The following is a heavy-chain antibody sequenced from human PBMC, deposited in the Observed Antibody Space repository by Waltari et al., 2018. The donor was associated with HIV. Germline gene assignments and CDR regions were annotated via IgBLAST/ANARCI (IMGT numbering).Heavy chain of an antibody. CDR1: GFTFSHFW. D-gene: IGHD2-2*02. J-gene: IGHJ6*02. CDR3: ASPSIRAGMDV. Sequence: EVQLVESGGGLVQPGGSLRLPCAASGFTFSHFWMSWVRQAPGKGLEWLANIKQDGSEKYYVDSVKGRFTISRDNAKNSLYLQMNSLRAEDTAVYYCASPSIRAGMDVWGQGTTVTVSS. V-gene: IGHV3-7*01. CDR2: IKQDGSEK.